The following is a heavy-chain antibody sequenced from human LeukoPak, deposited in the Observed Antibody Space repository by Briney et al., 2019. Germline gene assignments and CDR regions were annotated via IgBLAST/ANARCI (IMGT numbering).Heavy chain of an antibody. V-gene: IGHV4-59*01. D-gene: IGHD5-18*01. J-gene: IGHJ6*03. CDR3: ARGQYSYGPALYYYYYMDV. Sequence: TSETLSLTCTVSGGSISSYYWSWIRQPPGKGLEWIGYIYYSGSTNYNPSLKSRVTISVDTPKNQFSLKLSSVTAADTAVYYCARGQYSYGPALYYYYYMDVWGKGTTVTVSS. CDR1: GGSISSYY. CDR2: IYYSGST.